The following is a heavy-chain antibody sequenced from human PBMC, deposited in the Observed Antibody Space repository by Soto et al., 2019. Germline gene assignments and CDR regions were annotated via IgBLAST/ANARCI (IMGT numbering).Heavy chain of an antibody. CDR2: ISYDGSNK. V-gene: IGHV3-30*18. CDR1: GFTFSSYG. J-gene: IGHJ5*02. D-gene: IGHD6-19*01. Sequence: GGSLRLSCAASGFTFSSYGMHWVRQAPGKGLEWVAVISYDGSNKYYADSVKGRFTISRDNSKNTLYLQMNSLRAEDTAVYYCAKDHRRIAVAAPLGPWGQGTLVTVSS. CDR3: AKDHRRIAVAAPLGP.